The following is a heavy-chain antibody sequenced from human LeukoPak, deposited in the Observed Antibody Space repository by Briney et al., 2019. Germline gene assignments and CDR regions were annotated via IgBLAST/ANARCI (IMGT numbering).Heavy chain of an antibody. CDR3: AKDSNVVGATSFDY. Sequence: PGRSLGLSCAASGFPFSTYGMHWGRQAPGKGLEWVGAISYDGSSEYYADSVKGRFTISRDNSKNTLYLQMNSLSAEDTAVYFCAKDSNVVGATSFDYWGQGTLVAVSS. V-gene: IGHV3-30*18. D-gene: IGHD1-26*01. J-gene: IGHJ4*02. CDR1: GFPFSTYG. CDR2: ISYDGSSE.